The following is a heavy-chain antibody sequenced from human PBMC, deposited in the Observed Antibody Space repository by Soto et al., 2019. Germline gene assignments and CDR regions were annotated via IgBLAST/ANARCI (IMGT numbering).Heavy chain of an antibody. Sequence: CKTSGYTFTIYNSVVAGQAPGQGLEWMGIINPSGGSTSYAQKFQGRVTMTRDTSTSTVYMELSSLRSEDTAVYYCAREGSGWYLDYWGQGTLVTVSS. CDR3: AREGSGWYLDY. D-gene: IGHD6-19*01. CDR2: INPSGGST. CDR1: GYTFTIYN. V-gene: IGHV1-46*01. J-gene: IGHJ4*02.